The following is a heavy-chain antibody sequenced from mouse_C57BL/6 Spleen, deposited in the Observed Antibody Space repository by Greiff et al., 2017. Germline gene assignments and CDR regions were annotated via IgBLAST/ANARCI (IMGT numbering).Heavy chain of an antibody. CDR1: GYSITSGYY. Sequence: DVQLVESGPGLVKPSQSLSLTCSVTGYSITSGYYWNWIRQFPGNKLEWMGYISYDGSNNYNPSLKNRISITRDTSKNQFFLKLNSVTTEDTATYYCARHSNWDWYFDVWGTGTTVTVSS. D-gene: IGHD2-5*01. J-gene: IGHJ1*03. CDR2: ISYDGSN. CDR3: ARHSNWDWYFDV. V-gene: IGHV3-6*01.